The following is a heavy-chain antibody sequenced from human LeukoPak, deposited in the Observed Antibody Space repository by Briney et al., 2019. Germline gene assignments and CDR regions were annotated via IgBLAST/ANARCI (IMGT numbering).Heavy chain of an antibody. Sequence: PSETLSLTCTVSGGSISSYYWSWIRQPPGKGLEWIGYIYTSGSTNYSPSLKSRVTISVDTSKNQFSPKLSSVTAADTAVYYCARHRRDGYYYYYMDVWGKGTTVTVSS. V-gene: IGHV4-4*09. J-gene: IGHJ6*03. CDR1: GGSISSYY. CDR2: IYTSGST. CDR3: ARHRRDGYYYYYMDV. D-gene: IGHD5-24*01.